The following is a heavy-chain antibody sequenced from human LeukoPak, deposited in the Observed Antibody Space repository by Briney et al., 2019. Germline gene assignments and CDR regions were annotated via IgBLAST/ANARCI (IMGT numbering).Heavy chain of an antibody. D-gene: IGHD1-26*01. CDR3: AREYSRYSGTNYDY. V-gene: IGHV1-2*02. Sequence: ASVKVSCKASGYTFTGHFIHWVRQAPGQGLEWMGWSNPNSGGTNYAQKFQGRVTMTRDTSISTAYMELSRVISDDTAVYYCAREYSRYSGTNYDYWGQGTLVTVSS. CDR2: SNPNSGGT. J-gene: IGHJ4*02. CDR1: GYTFTGHF.